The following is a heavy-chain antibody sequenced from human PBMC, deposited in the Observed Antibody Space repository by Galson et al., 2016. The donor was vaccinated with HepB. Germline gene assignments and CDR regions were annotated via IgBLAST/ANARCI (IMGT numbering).Heavy chain of an antibody. CDR1: GFTFTSYA. CDR3: AKWGGSGYDWARLDY. Sequence: SLRLSCAASGFTFTSYAMSWVRQAPGKGLEWVSAISGGGGSTYYADSVKGRFTISRDNSKNTLYLQMNSLRAEDTAVYYCAKWGGSGYDWARLDYWGQGTLVTVSS. D-gene: IGHD5-12*01. V-gene: IGHV3-23*01. CDR2: ISGGGGST. J-gene: IGHJ4*02.